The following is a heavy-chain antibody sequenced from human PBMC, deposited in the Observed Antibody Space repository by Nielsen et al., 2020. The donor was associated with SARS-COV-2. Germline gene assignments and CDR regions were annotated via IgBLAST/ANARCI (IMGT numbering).Heavy chain of an antibody. CDR3: AREVTGTTDY. J-gene: IGHJ4*02. CDR2: INPSGGST. V-gene: IGHV1-46*01. D-gene: IGHD1-20*01. CDR1: GGTFSSYA. Sequence: ASVKVSCKASGGTFSSYAISWVRQAPGQGLEWMGIINPSGGSTSYAQKFQGRVTMTRDTSTSTVYMELSSLRSEDTAVYYCAREVTGTTDYWGQGTLVTVSS.